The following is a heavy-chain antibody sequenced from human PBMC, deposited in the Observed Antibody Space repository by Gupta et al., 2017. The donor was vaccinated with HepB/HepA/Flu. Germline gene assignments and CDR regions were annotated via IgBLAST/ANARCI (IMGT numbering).Heavy chain of an antibody. CDR2: INPNTGVT. J-gene: IGHJ5*02. D-gene: IGHD2-2*01. CDR1: GYSLSDYY. Sequence: QVQLVQSGAVLKKPGASVRVSCKASGYSLSDYYLHWVRQAPGQGLEWMGWINPNTGVTTYAEKLQGRVTMTRDTSTGTEYMELRRLKYDDTAVYYCARPHQEDSSQRFDPWGQGTLVTVSS. CDR3: ARPHQEDSSQRFDP. V-gene: IGHV1-2*02.